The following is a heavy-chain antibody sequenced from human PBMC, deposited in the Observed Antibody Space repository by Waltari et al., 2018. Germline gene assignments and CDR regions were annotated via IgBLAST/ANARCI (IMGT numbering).Heavy chain of an antibody. D-gene: IGHD4-17*01. Sequence: QVQLVESGGGVVQPGGSLRRSCAASGFTFSGYGLLWVRQAPGKGLEWVAFITFDGTNKYYADSVKGRFTISRDNPKNTMFLQMNSLRPDDTAIYYCASIFAGTAVTTIQPIDIWGQGTMVTVSS. CDR2: ITFDGTNK. CDR1: GFTFSGYG. CDR3: ASIFAGTAVTTIQPIDI. J-gene: IGHJ3*02. V-gene: IGHV3-30*02.